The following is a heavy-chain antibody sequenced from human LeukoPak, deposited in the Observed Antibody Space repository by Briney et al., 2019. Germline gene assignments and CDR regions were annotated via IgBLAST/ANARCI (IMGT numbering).Heavy chain of an antibody. V-gene: IGHV1-8*03. CDR3: ARGPPKQLWLLGGNWFDP. CDR2: MNPNSGNT. J-gene: IGHJ5*02. Sequence: ASVKVSCKASGYTFTSYDINWVRQATGQGLERMGWMNPNSGNTGFTQKFQGRVTITRNTSISTAYMELSSLGSEDTAVYYCARGPPKQLWLLGGNWFDPWGQGTLVTVSS. CDR1: GYTFTSYD. D-gene: IGHD5-18*01.